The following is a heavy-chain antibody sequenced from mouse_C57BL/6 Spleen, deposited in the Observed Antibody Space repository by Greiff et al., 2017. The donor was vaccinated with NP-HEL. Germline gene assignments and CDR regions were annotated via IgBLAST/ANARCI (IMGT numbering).Heavy chain of an antibody. D-gene: IGHD2-4*01. Sequence: VQLQQSGAELMKPGASVKLSCKATGYTFTGYWIEWVKQRPGHGLEWIGEILPGSGSTNYNEKFKGKATFTADTSSNTAYMQLSSLTTEDSAIYYCARRPLYDYDAKDAMDYWGQGTSVTVSS. V-gene: IGHV1-9*01. J-gene: IGHJ4*01. CDR2: ILPGSGST. CDR1: GYTFTGYW. CDR3: ARRPLYDYDAKDAMDY.